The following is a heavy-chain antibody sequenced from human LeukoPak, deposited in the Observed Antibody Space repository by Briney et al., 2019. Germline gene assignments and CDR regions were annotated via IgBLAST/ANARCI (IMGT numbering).Heavy chain of an antibody. CDR3: ARGVRRLRTFDY. CDR2: ISSSGSTI. V-gene: IGHV3-48*03. CDR1: GFTFSSYE. J-gene: IGHJ4*02. Sequence: GGSLRLSCAASGFTFSSYEMNWARQAPGKGLVWVSYISSSGSTIYYADSVKGRFTISRDNAKNSLYLQMNSLRAEDTAVYYCARGVRRLRTFDYWGQGTLVTVSS.